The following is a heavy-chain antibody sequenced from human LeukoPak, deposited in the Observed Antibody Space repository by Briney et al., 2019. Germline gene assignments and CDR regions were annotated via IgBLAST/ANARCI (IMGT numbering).Heavy chain of an antibody. J-gene: IGHJ4*02. Sequence: GGSLRLSCAASGFDFSSNWMHWVRHAPGQGLVWVSRIKGDGISTNYADSVKGRFTISRDIAKNTLYLQMNSLRAEDTGVYYCTTGIRGDCGQGTLVTVSS. CDR1: GFDFSSNW. CDR2: IKGDGIST. V-gene: IGHV3-74*01. CDR3: TTGIRGD.